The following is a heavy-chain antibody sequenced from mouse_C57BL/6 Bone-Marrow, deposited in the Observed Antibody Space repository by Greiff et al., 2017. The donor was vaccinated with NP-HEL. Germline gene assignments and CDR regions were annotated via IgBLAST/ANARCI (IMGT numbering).Heavy chain of an antibody. Sequence: QVQLQQSGPELVKPGASVKISCKASGYSFTSYYIHWVKQRPGQGLEWIGWIYPGSGNTKYNEKFKGKATLTADTSSSTAYMQLSSLTSEDSAVYYCAEAPYYSNYVAYWGQGTLVTVSA. V-gene: IGHV1-66*01. D-gene: IGHD2-5*01. CDR3: AEAPYYSNYVAY. J-gene: IGHJ3*01. CDR2: IYPGSGNT. CDR1: GYSFTSYY.